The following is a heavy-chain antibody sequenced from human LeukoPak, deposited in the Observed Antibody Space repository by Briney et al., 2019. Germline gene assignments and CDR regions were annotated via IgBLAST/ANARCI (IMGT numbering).Heavy chain of an antibody. J-gene: IGHJ4*02. CDR2: INPNSGGT. CDR3: AREGGYSGYDFDY. CDR1: GYTFTGYY. D-gene: IGHD5-12*01. Sequence: GASVKVSCKASGYTFTGYYMHWVRQAPGQGLEWMGGINPNSGGTNYAQKFQGRVTMTRDTSISTAYMELSRLRSDDTAEYYCAREGGYSGYDFDYWGQGTLVTVSS. V-gene: IGHV1-2*02.